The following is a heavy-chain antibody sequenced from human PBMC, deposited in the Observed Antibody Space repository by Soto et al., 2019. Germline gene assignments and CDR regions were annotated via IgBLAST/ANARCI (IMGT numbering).Heavy chain of an antibody. CDR2: ISAYNGNT. J-gene: IGHJ5*02. Sequence: QVQLVQSGAEVKKPGASVKVSCKASGYTFTSYGISWVRQAPGQGLEWMGWISAYNGNTNYAQKLQGRVTMTTDTHTSTAYMELRSLRSDDTAVYYCARGEKHIVVVTATPEGTFDPSGEGTLVTVSS. CDR1: GYTFTSYG. CDR3: ARGEKHIVVVTATPEGTFDP. D-gene: IGHD2-21*02. V-gene: IGHV1-18*01.